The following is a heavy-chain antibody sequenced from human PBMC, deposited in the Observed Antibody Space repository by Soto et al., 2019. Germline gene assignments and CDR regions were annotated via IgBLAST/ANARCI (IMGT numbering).Heavy chain of an antibody. CDR2: IYPGDSDT. CDR3: ASSRTGPHFYYYGMDV. J-gene: IGHJ6*02. D-gene: IGHD1-1*01. CDR1: GYSFTSYW. Sequence: GESLKISCKGSGYSFTSYWIGWVRQMPGIGLEWMGIIYPGDSDTRYSPSFQGQVTISADKSISTAYLQWSSLKASDTAMYYCASSRTGPHFYYYGMDVWGQGTTVTVSS. V-gene: IGHV5-51*01.